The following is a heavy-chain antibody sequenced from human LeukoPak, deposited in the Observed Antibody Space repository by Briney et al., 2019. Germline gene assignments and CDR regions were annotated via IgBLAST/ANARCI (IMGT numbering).Heavy chain of an antibody. CDR1: GFTFSDYY. CDR3: ARGLDFDY. J-gene: IGHJ4*02. CDR2: FSIISSYT. D-gene: IGHD4-11*01. Sequence: GGSLRLSCAASGFTFSDYYMSSIRQAPGKGLECVSYFSIISSYTNYAASVKGRLTISRDNAKNSLYLQMNSLRAEDTAVYYCARGLDFDYWGQGTLATVSS. V-gene: IGHV3-11*06.